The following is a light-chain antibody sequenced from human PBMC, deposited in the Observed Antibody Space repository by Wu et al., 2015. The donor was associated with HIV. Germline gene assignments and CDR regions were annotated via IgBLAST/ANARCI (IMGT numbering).Light chain of an antibody. J-gene: IGKJ2*01. CDR3: QRYGSSSYT. Sequence: EIVLTQSPGTLSLSPGERATLSCRASQSVSSSYLAWYQQKPGQAPRLLIYGASSRATGIPDRFSGSGSGTDFTLTISRLEPEDFAVYYCQRYGSSSYTFGQGTK. CDR1: QSVSSSY. CDR2: GAS. V-gene: IGKV3-20*01.